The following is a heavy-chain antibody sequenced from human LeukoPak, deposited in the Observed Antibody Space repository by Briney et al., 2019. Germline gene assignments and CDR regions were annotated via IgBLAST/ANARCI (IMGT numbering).Heavy chain of an antibody. V-gene: IGHV4-34*01. J-gene: IGHJ4*02. CDR1: GGSFSGCY. CDR2: INHSGST. D-gene: IGHD2-15*01. Sequence: KPSETLSLTCAVYGGSFSGCYWSWIRQPPGKGLEWIGEINHSGSTNYNPSLKSRVTISVDTSKNQFSLKLSSVTAADTAVYYCARRYPRRAASPAAFDYWGQGTLVTVSS. CDR3: ARRYPRRAASPAAFDY.